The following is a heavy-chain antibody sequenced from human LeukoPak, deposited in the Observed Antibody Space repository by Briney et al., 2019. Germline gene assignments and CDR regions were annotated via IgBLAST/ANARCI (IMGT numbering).Heavy chain of an antibody. CDR2: ISGSGGST. D-gene: IGHD3-16*02. Sequence: GGSLRLSCAASGFTFSSYAMSWVRQAPGKGLEWVSAISGSGGSTYYADSVKGRFTISRDNSKNTLYLQMNSLRAEDTAVYYCAKSWGYTRPYYNYMDVWGKGTTVAVSS. CDR3: AKSWGYTRPYYNYMDV. J-gene: IGHJ6*03. CDR1: GFTFSSYA. V-gene: IGHV3-23*01.